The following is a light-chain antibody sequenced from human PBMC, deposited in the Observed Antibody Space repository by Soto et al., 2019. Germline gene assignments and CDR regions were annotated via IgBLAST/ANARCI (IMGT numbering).Light chain of an antibody. J-gene: IGLJ2*01. V-gene: IGLV3-1*01. CDR2: QDT. Sequence: SYELTQPPSVSVSPGQTASITCSGDKLGDKYACWYQQKPGQSPVLAIYQDTKRPSGIPERFSGSNSGNTATLTISGTQALDEADYYCQARDSSIVVFGGGTKLTVL. CDR3: QARDSSIVV. CDR1: KLGDKY.